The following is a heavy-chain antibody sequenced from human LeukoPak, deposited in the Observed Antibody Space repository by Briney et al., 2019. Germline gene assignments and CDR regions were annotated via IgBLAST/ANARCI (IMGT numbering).Heavy chain of an antibody. Sequence: SETLSLTCTVSGDSISSSSYYWGWIRQPPGKGLEWIGTIFYSGSTYYNPSLKSRVTLSVDTSKNQFSLKLSSVTAADTAVYYCARVELGPGAFDIWGQGTMVTVSS. D-gene: IGHD2/OR15-2a*01. CDR1: GDSISSSSYY. V-gene: IGHV4-39*07. CDR2: IFYSGST. CDR3: ARVELGPGAFDI. J-gene: IGHJ3*02.